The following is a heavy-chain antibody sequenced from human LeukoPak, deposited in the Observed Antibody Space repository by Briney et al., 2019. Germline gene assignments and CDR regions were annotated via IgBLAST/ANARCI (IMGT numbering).Heavy chain of an antibody. CDR2: INPNSGGT. CDR3: ARSDDFWSGHYTAYFDY. CDR1: GYTFTGYY. Sequence: ASVKVSCKASGYTFTGYYMHWVRQAPGQGLEWMGWINPNSGGTNYAQKFQGRVTMTRDTSISTAYMELSRPRSDDTAVYYCARSDDFWSGHYTAYFDYWGQGTLVTVSS. V-gene: IGHV1-2*02. J-gene: IGHJ4*02. D-gene: IGHD3-3*01.